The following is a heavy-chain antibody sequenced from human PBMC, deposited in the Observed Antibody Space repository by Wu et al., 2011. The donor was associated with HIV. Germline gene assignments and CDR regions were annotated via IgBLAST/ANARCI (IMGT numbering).Heavy chain of an antibody. CDR3: ARGDIILVPTDIRRGLNWFDP. CDR1: GGNFNRQA. D-gene: IGHD2-2*02. V-gene: IGHV1-69*06. CDR2: IIPSFVTA. J-gene: IGHJ5*02. Sequence: QVQLVQSGAEVKKPGSSVKVSCKASGGNFNRQAISWVRQAPGQGLEWMGGIIPSFVTANSAQRFQGRLAISADTSTNTVYMELSSLKFEDTAVYYCARGDIILVPTDIRRGLNWFDPWGQGTLVTVSS.